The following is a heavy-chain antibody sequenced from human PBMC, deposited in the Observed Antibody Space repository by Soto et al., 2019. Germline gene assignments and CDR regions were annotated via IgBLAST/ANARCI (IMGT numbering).Heavy chain of an antibody. J-gene: IGHJ4*02. V-gene: IGHV3-48*02. Sequence: EVLLVESGGGLVQSGGSLRLYCAASTSTFSRYGMNWVRQAPGKGLEWISFITPSGVTIYYADSVRGRFTISRDNAKNSLFREMNTQRDDDTVVYYCVRGGTTVATIGDHWGQGTLVTVSS. D-gene: IGHD4-17*01. CDR2: ITPSGVTI. CDR3: VRGGTTVATIGDH. CDR1: TSTFSRYG.